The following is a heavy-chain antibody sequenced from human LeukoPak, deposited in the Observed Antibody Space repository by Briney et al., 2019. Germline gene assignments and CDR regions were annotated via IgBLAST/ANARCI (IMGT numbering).Heavy chain of an antibody. CDR1: GGSISSYY. D-gene: IGHD6-13*01. V-gene: IGHV4-4*07. CDR2: IYTSGST. Sequence: SETLFLTCTVSGGSISSYYWSWIRQPAGKGLEWIGRIYTSGSTNYNPSLKSRVTMSVDTSKNQFSLKLSSVTAADTAVYYCARDRSSSWSAPNWFDPWGQGTLVTVSS. CDR3: ARDRSSSWSAPNWFDP. J-gene: IGHJ5*02.